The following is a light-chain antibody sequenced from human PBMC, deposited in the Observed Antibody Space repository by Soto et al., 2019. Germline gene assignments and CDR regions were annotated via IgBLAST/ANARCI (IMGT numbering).Light chain of an antibody. Sequence: EIVLTQSPATLSLSPGKRATLSCRASQSVNTYLAWYQQNPGQAPRLLIHDASNRATGIPDRFSGSGSGTDFTLIINRLEPEDVAIYYCQQYGGSPRITFGQGTRLEIK. V-gene: IGKV3-20*01. J-gene: IGKJ5*01. CDR2: DAS. CDR1: QSVNTY. CDR3: QQYGGSPRIT.